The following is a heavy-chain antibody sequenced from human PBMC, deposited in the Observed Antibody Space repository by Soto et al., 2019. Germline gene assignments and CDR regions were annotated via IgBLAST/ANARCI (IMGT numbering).Heavy chain of an antibody. V-gene: IGHV1-2*02. J-gene: IGHJ3*01. CDR2: INPNRGGT. CDR1: GYTFTNYY. Sequence: QVQLVQSGAEVKKPGASVKVSCEASGYTFTNYYIHWVRQARGQGLEWMGWINPNRGGTNFAQKFQGRGSMTRDTSITTAYMELNRLTSDDTAVYYCARDLGYGGNSGAFDVWGQGTMITVSS. D-gene: IGHD4-17*01. CDR3: ARDLGYGGNSGAFDV.